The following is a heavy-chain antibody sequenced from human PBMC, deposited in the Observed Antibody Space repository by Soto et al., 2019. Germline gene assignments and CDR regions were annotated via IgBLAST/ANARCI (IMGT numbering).Heavy chain of an antibody. Sequence: GWSLRLSCASSGFTFSSYSMNWVRQAPGKGLEWVSSISSSSSYIYYADSVKGRFTISRDNAKNSLYLQMNSLRAEDTAVYYCARVVGYYGMDVWGQGTTVTVSS. CDR1: GFTFSSYS. CDR3: ARVVGYYGMDV. CDR2: ISSSSSYI. J-gene: IGHJ6*02. V-gene: IGHV3-21*01. D-gene: IGHD2-15*01.